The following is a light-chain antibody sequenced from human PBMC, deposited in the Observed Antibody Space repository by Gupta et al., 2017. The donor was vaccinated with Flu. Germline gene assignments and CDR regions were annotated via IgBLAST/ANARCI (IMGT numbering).Light chain of an antibody. CDR3: SSFTSSLTWV. CDR2: EVS. Sequence: QSALTQPASVSGSPGQSITISGTGTSSDVGRYNYVSWFQQYPGKAPKLMIYEVSNWPSGVSNRFSGSKSGNTASLTISGLQAEDEVDYYCSSFTSSLTWVFGGGTKLTVL. CDR1: SSDVGRYNY. J-gene: IGLJ3*02. V-gene: IGLV2-14*01.